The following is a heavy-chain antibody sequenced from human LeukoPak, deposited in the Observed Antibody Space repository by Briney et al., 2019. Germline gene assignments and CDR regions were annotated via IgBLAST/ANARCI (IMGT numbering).Heavy chain of an antibody. D-gene: IGHD2-2*01. CDR2: ISGSGGST. V-gene: IGHV3-23*01. Sequence: GSLRLSCAASGFTFSSYAMSWVRQAPGKGLEWVPAISGSGGSTYYADSVKGRFTISRDNSKNTLYPQMNSLRAEDTAVYYCAKVGCSSTSCYFIDYWGQGTLVTVSS. CDR3: AKVGCSSTSCYFIDY. J-gene: IGHJ4*02. CDR1: GFTFSSYA.